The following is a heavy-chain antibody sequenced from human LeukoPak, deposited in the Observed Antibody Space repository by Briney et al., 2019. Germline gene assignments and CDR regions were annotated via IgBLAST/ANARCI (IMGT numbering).Heavy chain of an antibody. CDR3: AKVGAKESYYHY. Sequence: GGSLRLSCAASGFTFSNFAMSWARQAPGKGLEWVSTISDDGGATYYADSVRDRFTISRDDSKNTLYLQMNTLRAEDTALYYCAKVGAKESYYHYWGQGTLVTVSS. CDR1: GFTFSNFA. CDR2: ISDDGGAT. J-gene: IGHJ4*02. D-gene: IGHD3-10*01. V-gene: IGHV3-23*01.